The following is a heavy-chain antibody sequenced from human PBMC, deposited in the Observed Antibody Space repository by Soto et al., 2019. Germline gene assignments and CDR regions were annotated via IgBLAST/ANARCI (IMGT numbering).Heavy chain of an antibody. CDR1: GFTFSSYS. V-gene: IGHV3-21*01. D-gene: IGHD6-13*01. J-gene: IGHJ4*02. CDR3: ARIARYSSSWNVFEYYFDY. Sequence: PGGSLRLSCAASGFTFSSYSMNLVRQSPGKGLEWVSSISSSSSYIYYADSVKGRFTISRDNAKNSLYLQMNSLRAEDTAVYYCARIARYSSSWNVFEYYFDYWGQGTLVTVSS. CDR2: ISSSSSYI.